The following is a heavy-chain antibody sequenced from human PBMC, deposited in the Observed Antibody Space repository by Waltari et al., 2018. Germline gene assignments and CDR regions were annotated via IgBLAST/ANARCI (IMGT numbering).Heavy chain of an antibody. CDR2: MNPNSGNT. D-gene: IGHD2-2*02. CDR1: GYTFTSYD. J-gene: IGHJ3*02. CDR3: ARVRSRPAAILHAFDI. Sequence: QVQLVQSGAEVKKPGASVKVSCKASGYTFTSYDINWVRQATGQGLEWMGWMNPNSGNTGYAQKFQGRVIMTRNTSISTAYMELSSLRSEDTAVYYCARVRSRPAAILHAFDIWGQGTMVTVSS. V-gene: IGHV1-8*01.